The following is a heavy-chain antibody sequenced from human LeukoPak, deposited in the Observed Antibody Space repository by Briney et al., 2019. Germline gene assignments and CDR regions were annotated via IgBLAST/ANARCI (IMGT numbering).Heavy chain of an antibody. CDR3: ARQGAGYSSSFIDY. J-gene: IGHJ4*02. Sequence: GESLKISCKTSGYSFTRYWIAWVRQTPGKGLEWMGIIYPGDSDTIYSPSFQGQVTISADKSISTAYLQWSSLKASDNAMYYCARQGAGYSSSFIDYRGQGTLVTVSS. D-gene: IGHD6-13*01. CDR1: GYSFTRYW. V-gene: IGHV5-51*01. CDR2: IYPGDSDT.